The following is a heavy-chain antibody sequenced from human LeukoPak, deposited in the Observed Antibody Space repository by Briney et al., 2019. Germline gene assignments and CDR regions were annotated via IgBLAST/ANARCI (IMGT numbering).Heavy chain of an antibody. D-gene: IGHD3-22*01. Sequence: GGSLRLSCAASGFTFSSYSMNWVRQAPGKGLEWVSSISSSSSYIYYADSVKGRFTISRDNAKNSLYLQMNGLRAEDTAVYYCARVGDYYDSSGYSTGAFDIWGQGTMVTVSS. CDR1: GFTFSSYS. J-gene: IGHJ3*02. V-gene: IGHV3-21*01. CDR3: ARVGDYYDSSGYSTGAFDI. CDR2: ISSSSSYI.